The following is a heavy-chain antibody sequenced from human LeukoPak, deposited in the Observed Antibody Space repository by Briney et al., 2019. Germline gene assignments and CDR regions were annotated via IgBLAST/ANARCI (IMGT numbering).Heavy chain of an antibody. Sequence: PSETLSLTCTVSGGSISSYFWSWIRQPPGKGLEWIGLIYYTGTTNYNPSLKSRVTISVDRSNNHFSLKLKSVTTADTAVYYCARAGPWQIDPWGPGILVTVSS. CDR2: IYYTGTT. J-gene: IGHJ5*02. V-gene: IGHV4-59*01. CDR3: ARAGPWQIDP. D-gene: IGHD3-10*01. CDR1: GGSISSYF.